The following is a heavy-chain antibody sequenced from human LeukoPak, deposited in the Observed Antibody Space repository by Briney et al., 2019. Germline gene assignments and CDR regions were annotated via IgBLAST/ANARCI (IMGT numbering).Heavy chain of an antibody. V-gene: IGHV3-74*01. Sequence: GGSLRLSCAASGFTFSNYWMHWVRQAPGKGLVWVSRINSDGINTSYADSVKGRFTISRDNAKNTLNLQMNSLRAEDTAVYYCAKGAYGRVVTAIEGDYWGQGTLVTVSS. CDR1: GFTFSNYW. J-gene: IGHJ4*02. CDR2: INSDGINT. CDR3: AKGAYGRVVTAIEGDY. D-gene: IGHD2-21*02.